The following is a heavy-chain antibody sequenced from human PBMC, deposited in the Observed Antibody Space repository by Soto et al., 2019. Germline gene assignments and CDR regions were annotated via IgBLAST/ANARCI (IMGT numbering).Heavy chain of an antibody. J-gene: IGHJ4*02. CDR1: VFTFSSYW. D-gene: IGHD6-13*01. CDR3: AREQQPLDY. Sequence: VGSLRLSCAASVFTFSSYWMSWVRQAPGKGLEWVANIKQDGSEKYYVGSVKGRFTISRDNAKNSLYLQMNSLRAEDTAVYYCAREQQPLDYWGQGTLVTVSS. CDR2: IKQDGSEK. V-gene: IGHV3-7*03.